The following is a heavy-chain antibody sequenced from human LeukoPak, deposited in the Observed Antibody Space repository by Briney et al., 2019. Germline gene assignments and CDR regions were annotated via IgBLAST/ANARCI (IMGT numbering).Heavy chain of an antibody. CDR2: IIPIFGTT. D-gene: IGHD4-17*01. V-gene: IGHV1-69*01. CDR3: AREGPPTAGYYYYGMDV. Sequence: ASVKVSCKASGGTFSNYAISWVRQAPGQGLERMGGIIPIFGTTNYAQKFQGRVTITADASTNTAYMELSSLRSEDTAVYYCAREGPPTAGYYYYGMDVWGQGTTVTVSS. CDR1: GGTFSNYA. J-gene: IGHJ6*02.